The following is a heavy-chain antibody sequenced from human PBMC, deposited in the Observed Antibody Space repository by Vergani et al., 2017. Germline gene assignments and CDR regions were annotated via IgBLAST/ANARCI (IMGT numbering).Heavy chain of an antibody. D-gene: IGHD3-16*01. J-gene: IGHJ4*02. CDR1: GFTLSNYD. CDR2: IQFDGSNQ. CDR3: AKHFRGWGIDY. V-gene: IGHV3-30*02. Sequence: QVQLVESGGGVVQRGGSLRLSCATSGFTLSNYDMQGIRQGPGKGLEFVAFIQFDGSNQYYADSVKGRFTLSRDFFKNTLYLQMNSLRTDDTATYYCAKHFRGWGIDYWGQGTQVIVSS.